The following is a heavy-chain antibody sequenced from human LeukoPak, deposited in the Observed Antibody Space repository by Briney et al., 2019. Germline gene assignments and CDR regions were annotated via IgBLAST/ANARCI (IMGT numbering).Heavy chain of an antibody. CDR1: GFTFSSYW. CDR3: AKDTVRGVITGYFDY. V-gene: IGHV3-74*01. Sequence: PGGSLRLSCAASGFTFSSYWMHWVRQAPGKGLVWVSRINSDGSSTSYADSVKGRFTISRDNAKNTLYLQMNSLRAEDTAVYYCAKDTVRGVITGYFDYWGQGTLVTVSS. CDR2: INSDGSST. J-gene: IGHJ4*02. D-gene: IGHD3-10*01.